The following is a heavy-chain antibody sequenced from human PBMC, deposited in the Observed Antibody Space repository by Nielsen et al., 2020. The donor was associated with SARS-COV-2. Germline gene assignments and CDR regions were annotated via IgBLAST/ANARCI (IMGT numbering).Heavy chain of an antibody. CDR2: ISASGGST. J-gene: IGHJ4*02. CDR1: GLTFNYAW. CDR3: ARDVLWFGELFRFQFDY. V-gene: IGHV3-23*01. D-gene: IGHD3-10*01. Sequence: GESLKISCAASGLTFNYAWMTWVRQAPGKGLEWVSGISASGGSTYYADSVKGRFTISRDNSKNTLYLQMNSLRAEDTAVYYCARDVLWFGELFRFQFDYWGQGTLVTVSS.